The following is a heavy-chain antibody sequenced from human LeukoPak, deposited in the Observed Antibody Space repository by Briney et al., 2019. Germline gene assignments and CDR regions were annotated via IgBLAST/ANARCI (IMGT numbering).Heavy chain of an antibody. D-gene: IGHD3-10*01. CDR3: ARGSHAFDI. V-gene: IGHV3-74*01. J-gene: IGHJ3*02. CDR2: INSDGSST. Sequence: PGGSPRLSCAVSGFTFTNYWMHWVRQAPGKGLVWVSRINSDGSSTNYADSVKGRFTISRDNANNTLSLQMNSLRAEDTAVYYCARGSHAFDIWGQGTMVTDSS. CDR1: GFTFTNYW.